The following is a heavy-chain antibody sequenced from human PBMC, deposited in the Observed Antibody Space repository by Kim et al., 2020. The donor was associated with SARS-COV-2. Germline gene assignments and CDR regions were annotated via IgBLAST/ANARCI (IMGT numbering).Heavy chain of an antibody. CDR1: GGSFSGYY. J-gene: IGHJ4*02. V-gene: IGHV4-34*01. Sequence: SETLSLTCAVYGGSFSGYYWSWIRQPPGKGLEWIGEINHSGSTNYNPSLKSRVTISVDTSKNQFSLKLSSVTAADTAVYYCARVQDAILTGYYGDVDYWGQGTLVTVSS. D-gene: IGHD3-9*01. CDR3: ARVQDAILTGYYGDVDY. CDR2: INHSGST.